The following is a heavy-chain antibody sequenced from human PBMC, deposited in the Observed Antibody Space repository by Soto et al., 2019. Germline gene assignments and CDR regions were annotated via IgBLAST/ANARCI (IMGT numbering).Heavy chain of an antibody. D-gene: IGHD6-19*01. CDR1: GFTFSSYG. Sequence: TGGSLRLSCAASGFTFSSYGMRWVRQAPGKGLEWVAVISYDGSNKYYADSVKGRFTISRDNSKNTLYLQMNSLRAEDTAVYYCAKDPTYSSGWYVGKSNYYYYGMDVWGQGTTVTVSS. CDR2: ISYDGSNK. V-gene: IGHV3-30*18. J-gene: IGHJ6*02. CDR3: AKDPTYSSGWYVGKSNYYYYGMDV.